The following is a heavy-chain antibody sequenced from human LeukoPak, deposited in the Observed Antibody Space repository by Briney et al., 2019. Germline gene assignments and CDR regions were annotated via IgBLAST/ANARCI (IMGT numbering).Heavy chain of an antibody. Sequence: GGSLRLSCEASGFSFSSYALSWVRQAPGRGLEWVSAISGSGGNTYYADFVKGRFTISRDNSQNTLFLQMSSPRADDTATYYCAKHYGSGTYYNYFTYCGRGTLVSVSS. J-gene: IGHJ4*02. CDR1: GFSFSSYA. CDR3: AKHYGSGTYYNYFTY. CDR2: ISGSGGNT. V-gene: IGHV3-23*01. D-gene: IGHD3-10*01.